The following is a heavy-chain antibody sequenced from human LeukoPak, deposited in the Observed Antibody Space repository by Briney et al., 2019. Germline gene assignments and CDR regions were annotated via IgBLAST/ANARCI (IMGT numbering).Heavy chain of an antibody. CDR1: GGSVSSSNW. Sequence: SETLSLTCAVSGGSVSSSNWWSWVRQPPGKGLEWIGEIYHSGSTNYNPSLKSRVTISVDKSKNQFSLKLSSVTAADTAVYYCASLVNYDSSGYYSWGQGTLVTVSS. CDR2: IYHSGST. CDR3: ASLVNYDSSGYYS. V-gene: IGHV4-4*02. D-gene: IGHD3-22*01. J-gene: IGHJ4*02.